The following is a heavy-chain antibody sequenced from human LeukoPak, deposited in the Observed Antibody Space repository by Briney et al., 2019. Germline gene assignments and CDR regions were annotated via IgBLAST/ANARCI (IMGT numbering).Heavy chain of an antibody. D-gene: IGHD3-10*01. CDR3: ASSYGSGTYHYFTY. CDR2: IYHSGRT. V-gene: IGHV4-30-2*02. J-gene: IGHJ4*02. Sequence: PSETLSLTCAVSGGSISSGGYTWSWIRQLPGKGLEWIGYIYHSGRTYYNPSLKSRVTISVDTSRNQFSLKVSSVTAADTAVYYCASSYGSGTYHYFTYWGQGTLVTVSS. CDR1: GGSISSGGYT.